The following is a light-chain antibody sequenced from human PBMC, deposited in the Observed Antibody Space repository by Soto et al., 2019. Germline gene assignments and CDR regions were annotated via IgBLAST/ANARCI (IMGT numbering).Light chain of an antibody. CDR2: DVS. V-gene: IGLV2-14*01. Sequence: QSVLTQPASVSGSPGQSITISCTGTSSDVGSYNYVSWYQQYPGKAPKLMIYDVSNRPSGVSYCFSGSKSGNTASLTISGLQAEDEADYYCSSYTTSSTHVVFGGGTKVTVL. CDR1: SSDVGSYNY. CDR3: SSYTTSSTHVV. J-gene: IGLJ2*01.